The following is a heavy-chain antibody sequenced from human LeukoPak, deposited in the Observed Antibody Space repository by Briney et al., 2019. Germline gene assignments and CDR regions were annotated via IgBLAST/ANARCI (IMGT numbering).Heavy chain of an antibody. D-gene: IGHD2-21*02. V-gene: IGHV5-51*01. CDR1: GYRFSSYW. J-gene: IGHJ3*02. CDR2: IYPGDSDT. CDR3: ASIIRVTATLDAFDM. Sequence: PGESIKISCKGSGYRFSSYWIGWVRQMPGKGLEWMGIIYPGDSDTRYSPSFQGQVTISADKSISTAYLQWSSLKASGSAMHYCASIIRVTATLDAFDMWGQATTVTVSS.